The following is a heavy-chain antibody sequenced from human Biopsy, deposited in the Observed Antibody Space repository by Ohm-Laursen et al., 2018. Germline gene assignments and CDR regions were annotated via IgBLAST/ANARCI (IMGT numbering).Heavy chain of an antibody. CDR2: ISWNSDDI. D-gene: IGHD4-17*01. J-gene: IGHJ6*02. CDR1: GFTFDDYA. Sequence: SLRLSRTASGFTFDDYAMHWVRQVPGKGLEWVSGISWNSDDIGYADSVKGRFTISRDNARNALHLQMNSLRTEDTALYYCAKDLGLNYSDRFLFYYGMDVWGRGTTVTVSS. V-gene: IGHV3-9*01. CDR3: AKDLGLNYSDRFLFYYGMDV.